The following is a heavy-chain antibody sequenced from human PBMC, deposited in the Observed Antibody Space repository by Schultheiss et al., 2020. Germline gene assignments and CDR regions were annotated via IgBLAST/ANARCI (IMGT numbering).Heavy chain of an antibody. CDR3: ARSWGYGDSIFDY. CDR2: ISYDGSNK. D-gene: IGHD4-17*01. Sequence: GGSLRLSCAASGFTFSSYGMHWVRQAPGKGLEWVAVISYDGSNKYYADSVKGRFTISRDNSKNTLYLQMNSLRAEDTAVYYCARSWGYGDSIFDYWGQGTLVTVAS. J-gene: IGHJ4*02. CDR1: GFTFSSYG. V-gene: IGHV3-30*03.